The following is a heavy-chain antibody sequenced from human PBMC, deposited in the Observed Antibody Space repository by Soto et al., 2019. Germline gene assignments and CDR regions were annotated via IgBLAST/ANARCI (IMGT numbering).Heavy chain of an antibody. CDR2: ISAYNGNT. V-gene: IGHV1-18*01. CDR3: ARDLAIGTSGSWYNEYYFDY. D-gene: IGHD6-13*01. CDR1: GYTFTSYG. Sequence: GASVKVSCKASGYTFTSYGISWVRQAPGQGREWMGWISAYNGNTNYAQKLQGRVTMTTDTSTSTAYMELRSLRSDDTAVYYCARDLAIGTSGSWYNEYYFDYWGQGTLVTVSS. J-gene: IGHJ4*02.